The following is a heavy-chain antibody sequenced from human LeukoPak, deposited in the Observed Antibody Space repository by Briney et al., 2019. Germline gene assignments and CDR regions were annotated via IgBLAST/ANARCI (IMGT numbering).Heavy chain of an antibody. Sequence: GGSLRLSCAASGFTFSSYSMNWVRQAPGKGLEWVSSISSSSSYIYYADSVKGRFTISRDNAKNSLYLQMNSLRAKDTAVYYCASSEGYCSSTSCPFDYWGQGTLVTVSS. CDR1: GFTFSSYS. V-gene: IGHV3-21*01. CDR3: ASSEGYCSSTSCPFDY. D-gene: IGHD2-2*01. J-gene: IGHJ4*02. CDR2: ISSSSSYI.